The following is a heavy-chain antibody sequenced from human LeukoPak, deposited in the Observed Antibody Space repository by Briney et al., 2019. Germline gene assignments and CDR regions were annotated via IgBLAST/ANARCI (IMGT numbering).Heavy chain of an antibody. CDR1: GGSISSGSYY. CDR2: IYTSGST. V-gene: IGHV4-61*02. CDR3: ARSGRFLESGYYYYYYMDV. Sequence: PSETLSLTCTVSGGSISSGSYYWSWIRQPAGKGLEWIGRIYTSGSTNYNPSLKSRVTISVDTSKNQFSLKLSSVTAADTAVYYCARSGRFLESGYYYYYYMDVWGKGTTVTVSS. D-gene: IGHD3-3*01. J-gene: IGHJ6*03.